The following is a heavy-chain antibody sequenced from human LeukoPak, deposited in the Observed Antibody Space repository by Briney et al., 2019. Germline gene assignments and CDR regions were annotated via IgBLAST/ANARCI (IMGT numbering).Heavy chain of an antibody. D-gene: IGHD3-22*01. Sequence: ASVKVSCKAPGGTFSSYAISWVRQAPGQGLEWMGGIIPIFGTANYAQKFQGRVTITADESTSTAYMELSSLRSEDTAVYYCARDPTYYYDSSGYYPEYYFDYWGQGTLVTVSS. CDR3: ARDPTYYYDSSGYYPEYYFDY. CDR1: GGTFSSYA. V-gene: IGHV1-69*13. J-gene: IGHJ4*02. CDR2: IIPIFGTA.